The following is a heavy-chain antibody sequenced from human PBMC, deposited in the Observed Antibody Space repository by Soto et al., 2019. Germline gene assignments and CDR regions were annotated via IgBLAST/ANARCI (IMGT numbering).Heavy chain of an antibody. CDR1: GYTFTGYY. V-gene: IGHV1-2*04. D-gene: IGHD6-13*01. J-gene: IGHJ3*02. Sequence: GASVKVSCKASGYTFTGYYMHWVRQAPGQGLEWMGWINPNSGGTNYAQKFQGWVTMTRDTSISTAYMELSRLRSDDTAVYYCARGTSIAAARPGAFDIWGQGTMVTVSS. CDR2: INPNSGGT. CDR3: ARGTSIAAARPGAFDI.